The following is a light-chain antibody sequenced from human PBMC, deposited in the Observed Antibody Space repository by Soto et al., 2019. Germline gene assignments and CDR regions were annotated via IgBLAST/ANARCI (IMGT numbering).Light chain of an antibody. Sequence: DIQMTQSPSSLSASVGDRVTITCRASQSISGYLDWYQQKPGKAPKLLISAASSLQSGVPSRFSGRGSGTDFTLTISRLQPEDVATYYCQQSYCSPRSVGPGTKVDI. CDR3: QQSYCSPRS. CDR1: QSISGY. J-gene: IGKJ3*01. CDR2: AAS. V-gene: IGKV1-39*01.